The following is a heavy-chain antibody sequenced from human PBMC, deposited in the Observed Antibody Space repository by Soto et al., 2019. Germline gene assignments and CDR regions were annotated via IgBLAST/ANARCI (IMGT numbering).Heavy chain of an antibody. J-gene: IGHJ6*02. CDR3: ARAAFFYYYYGMDV. Sequence: ASVKVSRKASGYSYTGYYMHWGRHAPGQGLEWMGWINPNSGGTNYAQKFQGWVTMTRDTSISTAYMELSRLRSDDTAVYYCARAAFFYYYYGMDVWGQGTTVTVSS. V-gene: IGHV1-2*04. CDR2: INPNSGGT. D-gene: IGHD3-16*01. CDR1: GYSYTGYY.